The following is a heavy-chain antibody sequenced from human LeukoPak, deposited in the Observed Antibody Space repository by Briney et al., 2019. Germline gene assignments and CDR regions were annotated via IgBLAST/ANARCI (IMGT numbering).Heavy chain of an antibody. CDR1: GFTFSSYA. J-gene: IGHJ4*02. CDR2: ISGNGAGT. Sequence: GGSLRLSCAASGFTFSSYAMSWVRQAPGKGLEWVSTISGNGAGTYYADSVKGRFTISRDNSKNTLYLQMNSLRAEDTAVYYCAKDRKYDILTGYPDYWGQGTLVTVSS. V-gene: IGHV3-23*01. D-gene: IGHD3-9*01. CDR3: AKDRKYDILTGYPDY.